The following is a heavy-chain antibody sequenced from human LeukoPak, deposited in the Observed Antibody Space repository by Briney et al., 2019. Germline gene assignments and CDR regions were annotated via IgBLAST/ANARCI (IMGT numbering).Heavy chain of an antibody. CDR2: IKPDGSEK. J-gene: IGHJ3*02. D-gene: IGHD6-25*01. Sequence: GGSLRLSCAASTFTFRTYWMTWVRQAPGKGLEWVVNIKPDGSEKYYADSVRGRFTISRDNAKNSLSLQMNSLRDEETAVYYCGRGGRQGALDIWGQGTMVTVSS. V-gene: IGHV3-7*01. CDR3: GRGGRQGALDI. CDR1: TFTFRTYW.